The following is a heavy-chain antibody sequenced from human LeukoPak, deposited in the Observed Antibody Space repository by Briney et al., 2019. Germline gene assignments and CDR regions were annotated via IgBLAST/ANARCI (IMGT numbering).Heavy chain of an antibody. CDR2: ISGYNGNT. V-gene: IGHV1-18*04. J-gene: IGHJ2*01. CDR1: GYTFINYG. D-gene: IGHD5-24*01. Sequence: GASVKVSCKASGYTFINYGCSWVRQAPGQGLEWMGWISGYNGNTNYLQRFQGRVTMTTDTSTNTVYMELRSLRSDDTAVYYCARLSTNSRVGGYNPQWYFDLWGRGILVTVCS. CDR3: ARLSTNSRVGGYNPQWYFDL.